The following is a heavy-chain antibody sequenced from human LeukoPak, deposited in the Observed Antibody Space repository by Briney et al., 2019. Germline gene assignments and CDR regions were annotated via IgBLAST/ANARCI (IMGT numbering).Heavy chain of an antibody. Sequence: ASVKVSCKASGYTFTSYGISWVRQAPGQGLEWTGWISAYNGNTNYAQKLQGRVTMTTDTSTSTAYMELRSLRSDDTAVYYCARDPEAYCSDGSCRGPLDYWGQGTLVTVSS. D-gene: IGHD2-15*01. V-gene: IGHV1-18*01. CDR2: ISAYNGNT. CDR1: GYTFTSYG. CDR3: ARDPEAYCSDGSCRGPLDY. J-gene: IGHJ4*02.